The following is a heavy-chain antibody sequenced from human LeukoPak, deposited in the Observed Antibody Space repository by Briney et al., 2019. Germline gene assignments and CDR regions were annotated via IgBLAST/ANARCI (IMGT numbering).Heavy chain of an antibody. V-gene: IGHV4-39*01. CDR2: IYYSGST. J-gene: IGHJ4*02. D-gene: IGHD1-26*01. Sequence: SETLSLTCTVSGGSISSSSYYWCWIRQPPGKGLEWIGSIYYSGSTYYNPSLKSRVTISVDTSKNQFSLKLSSVTAADTAVYYCARHEFVGATVFDYWGQGTLVTVSS. CDR1: GGSISSSSYY. CDR3: ARHEFVGATVFDY.